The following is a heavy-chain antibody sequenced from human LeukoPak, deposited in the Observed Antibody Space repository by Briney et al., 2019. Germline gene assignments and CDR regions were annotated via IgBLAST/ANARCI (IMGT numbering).Heavy chain of an antibody. D-gene: IGHD3-9*01. J-gene: IGHJ5*02. CDR2: ISSDSNYI. V-gene: IGHV3-21*01. CDR3: ARKENILTGYYDH. CDR1: GFTFSSYT. Sequence: GGSLRLSCAASGFTFSSYTMNWVRQAPGKGLEWVSSISSDSNYIYYADSVKGRFTVSRDNAWNSLYLQMNSLRAEDTAVYYCARKENILTGYYDHWGQGTLVTVSS.